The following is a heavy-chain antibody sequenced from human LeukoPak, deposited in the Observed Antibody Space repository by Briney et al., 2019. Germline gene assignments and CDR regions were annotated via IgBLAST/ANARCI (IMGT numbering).Heavy chain of an antibody. J-gene: IGHJ4*02. CDR1: GGSISSGDYY. V-gene: IGHV4-30-4*08. CDR3: ARKRGTELDY. CDR2: IYYSGST. Sequence: SQTLSLTCTVSGGSISSGDYYWSWIRQPPGTGLEWIGYIYYSGSTYYNPSLKSRVTISVDTSNNQFSLKLSSVTAADTAVYYCARKRGTELDYWGQGTLVTVSS. D-gene: IGHD3-16*01.